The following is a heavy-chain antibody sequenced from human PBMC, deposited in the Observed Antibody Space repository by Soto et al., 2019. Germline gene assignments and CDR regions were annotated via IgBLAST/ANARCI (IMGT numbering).Heavy chain of an antibody. CDR2: IIPLFGTT. Sequence: QVHLVQSGAEVKKPGSSVKVSCRASGGTFNTYGFNWVRQAPGQGLEGMGGIIPLFGTTTYAQNFQGRVTINADQSTTTASMEMSGLTSEATAVYFCARGGELAGWMPFDSWGQGTLVTVSS. V-gene: IGHV1-69*01. CDR1: GGTFNTYG. J-gene: IGHJ4*02. D-gene: IGHD6-19*01. CDR3: ARGGELAGWMPFDS.